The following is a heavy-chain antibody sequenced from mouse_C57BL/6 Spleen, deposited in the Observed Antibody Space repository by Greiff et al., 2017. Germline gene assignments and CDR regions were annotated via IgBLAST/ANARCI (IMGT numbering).Heavy chain of an antibody. J-gene: IGHJ4*01. CDR1: GYTFTSYW. CDR3: ARVRVYAMDY. V-gene: IGHV1-64*01. Sequence: QVQLKQPGAELVKPGASVKLSCKASGYTFTSYWMHWVKQRPGQGLEWIGMIHPNSGSTNYNEKFKSKATLTVDKSSSTAYMQLSSLTSEDSAVYYWARVRVYAMDYWGQGTSVTVSS. CDR2: IHPNSGST.